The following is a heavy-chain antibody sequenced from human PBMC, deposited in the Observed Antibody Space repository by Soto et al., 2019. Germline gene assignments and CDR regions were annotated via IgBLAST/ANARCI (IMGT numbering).Heavy chain of an antibody. CDR2: MNPNSGNT. Sequence: QVQLVQSGAEVRTPGASVKVSCKASGYTFTSYDINWVRQATGQGPGWMGWMNPNSGNTGYVQKCQGRVPMTRNTAISTAYMELRSLRSEDTAVYYCARSVGGSNVNFDYWGQGPLVTVSS. CDR1: GYTFTSYD. CDR3: ARSVGGSNVNFDY. D-gene: IGHD3-10*01. V-gene: IGHV1-8*01. J-gene: IGHJ4*02.